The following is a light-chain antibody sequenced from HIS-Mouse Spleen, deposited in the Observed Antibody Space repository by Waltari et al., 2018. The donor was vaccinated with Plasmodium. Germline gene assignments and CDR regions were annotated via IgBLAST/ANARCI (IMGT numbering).Light chain of an antibody. CDR1: KLGDKY. V-gene: IGLV3-1*01. CDR3: QAWDSSTHVV. Sequence: SYELTQPPSVSVSPGQTASITCSGDKLGDKYACWYQQKPGQSPVLVIYQDSKRPSGSPERFSGSNSGNTATLTIVGTQAMDEADYYCQAWDSSTHVVFGGGTKLTVL. J-gene: IGLJ2*01. CDR2: QDS.